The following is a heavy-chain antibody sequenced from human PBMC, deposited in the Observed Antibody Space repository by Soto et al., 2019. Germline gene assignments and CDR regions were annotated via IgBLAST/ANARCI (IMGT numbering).Heavy chain of an antibody. CDR1: GYSFTSYW. CDR3: ARQGSSPDDRYYGMDV. V-gene: IGHV5-51*01. Sequence: GESLKISCKGSGYSFTSYWIGWVRQMPGKGLEWMGIIYPGDSDTRYSPSFQGQVTISADKSISTAYLQWSSLKASDTAMYYCARQGSSPDDRYYGMDVWGQGTTVTVSS. D-gene: IGHD6-6*01. CDR2: IYPGDSDT. J-gene: IGHJ6*02.